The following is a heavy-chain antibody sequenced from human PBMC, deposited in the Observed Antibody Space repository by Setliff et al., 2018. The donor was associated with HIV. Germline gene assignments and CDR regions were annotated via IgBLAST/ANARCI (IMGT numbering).Heavy chain of an antibody. Sequence: ASVKVSCKASGGSFSSYGINWVRQAPGQGLEWMGGIIPMFGTSNYAQKFEGRVTITADESTIVAYMELSSLRSEDTAVYYCARGRYYGSAARGGAYDIWGQGTMVTVSS. CDR3: ARGRYYGSAARGGAYDI. J-gene: IGHJ3*02. CDR2: IIPMFGTS. V-gene: IGHV1-69*13. CDR1: GGSFSSYG. D-gene: IGHD3-10*01.